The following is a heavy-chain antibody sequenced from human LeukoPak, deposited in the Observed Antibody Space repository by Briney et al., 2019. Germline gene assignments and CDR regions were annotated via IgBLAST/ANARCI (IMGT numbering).Heavy chain of an antibody. V-gene: IGHV3-23*01. CDR1: GFSFRSHG. D-gene: IGHD3-16*01. CDR3: AKDDDWGRFNH. J-gene: IGHJ1*01. CDR2: ISPRGDIT. Sequence: GGSLRLSCAASGFSFRSHGMNWVRQAPGKGLEWVSGISPRGDITYYKDSVRGRFAISRDNFKNTVSLQLNSLRAEDTAMYYCAKDDDWGRFNHWGQGTLVTVSS.